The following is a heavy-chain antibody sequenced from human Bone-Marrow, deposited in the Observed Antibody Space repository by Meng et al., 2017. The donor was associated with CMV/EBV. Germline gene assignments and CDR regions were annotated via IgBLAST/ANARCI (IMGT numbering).Heavy chain of an antibody. Sequence: ASVKVSCKASGYTFTSYGISWVRQAPGQGLEWMGWISAYNGNTNYAQKLQGRVTMTTDTSTSTAYMELRSLRSDDTAVYYCASSPGFLVPAATVYWGQGPLAPVSS. J-gene: IGHJ4*02. D-gene: IGHD2-2*01. V-gene: IGHV1-18*01. CDR2: ISAYNGNT. CDR3: ASSPGFLVPAATVY. CDR1: GYTFTSYG.